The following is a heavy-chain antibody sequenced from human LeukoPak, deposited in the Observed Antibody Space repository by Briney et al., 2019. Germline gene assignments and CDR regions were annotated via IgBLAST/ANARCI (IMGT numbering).Heavy chain of an antibody. Sequence: PGRSLRLSCAASGFTFDDYAMHWVRQAPGKGLEWVSGISWNSGSIGYADSVKGRFTISRDNAKNSLYLQMNSLRAEDTAVYYCARDGRLRSDAFDIWGQGTMVTVSS. CDR2: ISWNSGSI. CDR3: ARDGRLRSDAFDI. J-gene: IGHJ3*02. CDR1: GFTFDDYA. V-gene: IGHV3-9*01.